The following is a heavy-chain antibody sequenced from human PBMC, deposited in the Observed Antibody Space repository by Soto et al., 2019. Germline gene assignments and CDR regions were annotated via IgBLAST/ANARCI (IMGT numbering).Heavy chain of an antibody. CDR1: GFTFSSYA. V-gene: IGHV3-23*01. D-gene: IGHD3-22*01. Sequence: VGSLRLSCAASGFTFSSYAMSWVRQAPGKGLEWVSAISGSGGSTYYADSVKGRFTISRDNSKNTLYLQMNSLRAEDTAVYYCAKVSLPNYYDSSGYPFDYWGQGTLVTVSS. CDR2: ISGSGGST. CDR3: AKVSLPNYYDSSGYPFDY. J-gene: IGHJ4*02.